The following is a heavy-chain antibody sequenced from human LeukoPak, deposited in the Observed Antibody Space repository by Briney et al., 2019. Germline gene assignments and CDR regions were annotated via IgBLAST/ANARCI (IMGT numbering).Heavy chain of an antibody. CDR1: GYTFTSYG. Sequence: ASVKVSCKASGYTFTSYGISWVRQAPGQGLEWMGWISAYNGNTNYAQKLQGRVTMTTDTSTSTAYMELGSLRSDDTGVYYCARFRDSYSDYPRDYYYYYMDVWGKGTTVTVAS. V-gene: IGHV1-18*01. J-gene: IGHJ6*03. CDR3: ARFRDSYSDYPRDYYYYYMDV. D-gene: IGHD5-24*01. CDR2: ISAYNGNT.